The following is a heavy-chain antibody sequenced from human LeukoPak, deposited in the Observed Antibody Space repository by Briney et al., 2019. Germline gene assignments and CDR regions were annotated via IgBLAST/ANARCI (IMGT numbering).Heavy chain of an antibody. J-gene: IGHJ6*02. CDR2: FDPEDGET. CDR3: ATSAMKSIYYYYGMDV. CDR1: GYTLTELS. D-gene: IGHD6-25*01. V-gene: IGHV1-24*01. Sequence: ASVKVSCKVSGYTLTELSMHWVRQAPGQGLEWMGGFDPEDGETIYAQKVQGRITMTEDTSTDTAYMELSSLRWEDTAVYFCATSAMKSIYYYYGMDVWGQGTTVTVSS.